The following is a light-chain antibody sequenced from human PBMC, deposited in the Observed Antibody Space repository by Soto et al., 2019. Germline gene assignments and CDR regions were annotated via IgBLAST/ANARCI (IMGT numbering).Light chain of an antibody. V-gene: IGLV1-47*01. CDR2: MNN. Sequence: QLVLTQPPSLSGTPGQTVTVSCFGSRSNIGSSIVHWYQQLPGTAPKHLIYMNNQRPSGVPDRFSGSKSGTSASLVISGLRSEDEADYYCVAWDDNLRARVFGGGTKLTVL. J-gene: IGLJ3*02. CDR3: VAWDDNLRARV. CDR1: RSNIGSSI.